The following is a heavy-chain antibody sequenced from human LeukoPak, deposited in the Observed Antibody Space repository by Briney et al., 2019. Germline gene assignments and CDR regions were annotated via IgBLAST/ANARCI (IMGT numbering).Heavy chain of an antibody. J-gene: IGHJ4*02. D-gene: IGHD6-19*01. Sequence: SETLSLTCAVYGGSFSGYYWSWIRQPPGKGLEWIGEINHSGSTNYNPSLKSRVTISVDTSKNQFSLKLSSVTAADTAVYYCARGRKARAVALTYDWGQGTLVTVSS. CDR1: GGSFSGYY. CDR3: ARGRKARAVALTYD. CDR2: INHSGST. V-gene: IGHV4-34*01.